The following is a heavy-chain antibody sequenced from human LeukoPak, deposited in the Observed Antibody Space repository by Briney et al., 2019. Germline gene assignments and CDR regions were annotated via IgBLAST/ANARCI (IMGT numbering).Heavy chain of an antibody. CDR1: GYTFTGYY. CDR2: INPNSGGT. V-gene: IGHV1-2*02. Sequence: ASVKVSCKASGYTFTGYYMHWVRQAPGQGLEWMGWINPNSGGTNYAQKFQGRVTMTRDTSISTAYMELSRLRSDDTAVYYRARVPVKYSSHPLDYWGQGTLVTVSS. J-gene: IGHJ4*02. D-gene: IGHD6-6*01. CDR3: ARVPVKYSSHPLDY.